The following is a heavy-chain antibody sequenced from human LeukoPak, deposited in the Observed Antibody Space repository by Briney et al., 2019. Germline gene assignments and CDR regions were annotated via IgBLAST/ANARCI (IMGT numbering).Heavy chain of an antibody. D-gene: IGHD3-10*01. Sequence: PSETLSLTCAVYGGSFSGYYWSWIRQPPGKGLEWIGEINHRGSTNHNPSLKSRVTISVDTSKNQSSLKLSSVTAADTAVYYCARGRGPYGSGSYYYYYYYGMDVWGQGTTVTVSS. CDR3: ARGRGPYGSGSYYYYYYYGMDV. CDR1: GGSFSGYY. V-gene: IGHV4-34*01. J-gene: IGHJ6*02. CDR2: INHRGST.